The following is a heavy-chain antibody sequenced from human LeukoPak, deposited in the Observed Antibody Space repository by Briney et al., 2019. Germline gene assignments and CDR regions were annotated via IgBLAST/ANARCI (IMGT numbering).Heavy chain of an antibody. D-gene: IGHD3-9*01. CDR2: IQYDGSNK. J-gene: IGHJ4*02. Sequence: GGSLRLSCAASGFTFSSYDMHWVRQAPGKGLEWVALIQYDGSNKYYADSVKGRFTISRDNSKNTLYLQMNSLGAEDTAVYYCATYDILTGYRRPDYWGQGTLVTVSS. CDR1: GFTFSSYD. V-gene: IGHV3-30*02. CDR3: ATYDILTGYRRPDY.